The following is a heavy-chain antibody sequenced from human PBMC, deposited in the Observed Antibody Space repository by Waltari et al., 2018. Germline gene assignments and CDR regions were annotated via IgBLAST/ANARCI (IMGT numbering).Heavy chain of an antibody. CDR2: IYYSGST. CDR3: ARSSRDFWSGYYYYYYYMDV. V-gene: IGHV4-59*01. CDR1: GGSISRYY. J-gene: IGHJ6*03. Sequence: QVQLQESGPGLVKPSETLSLTCTVSGGSISRYYWSWIRQPPGKGLEWIGYIYYSGSTNYNPSLKSRVTISVDTSKNQFSLKLSSVTAADTAVYYCARSSRDFWSGYYYYYYYMDVWGKGTTVTVSS. D-gene: IGHD3-3*01.